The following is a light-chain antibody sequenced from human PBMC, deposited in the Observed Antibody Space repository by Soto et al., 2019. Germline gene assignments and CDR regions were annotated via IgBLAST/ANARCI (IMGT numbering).Light chain of an antibody. V-gene: IGKV3-15*01. CDR3: QQYHNWPPRT. CDR1: QSVSSN. J-gene: IGKJ1*01. Sequence: EIVMTQSPATLSVSPGERVTLSCRASQSVSSNLAWYQQKPGQAPRLLIYGASTRATGIPARFSGGGSETEFTLTISSLQSVDFAVYYCQQYHNWPPRTFGQGTKVEIK. CDR2: GAS.